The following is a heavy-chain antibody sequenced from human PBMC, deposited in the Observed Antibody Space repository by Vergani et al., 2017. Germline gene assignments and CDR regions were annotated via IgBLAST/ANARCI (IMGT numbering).Heavy chain of an antibody. D-gene: IGHD3-10*01. CDR1: GGSFSGYY. Sequence: QVQLQQWGAGLLKPSETLSLTCAVSGGSFSGYYWGWIRQPPGKGLEWIGEINHSGSTNNNPSLKSRVNISVDTSKNQFSLKLGTVTAADTAVYYCARVSGPVVRGHYGMDVWGQ. J-gene: IGHJ6*02. V-gene: IGHV4-34*01. CDR2: INHSGST. CDR3: ARVSGPVVRGHYGMDV.